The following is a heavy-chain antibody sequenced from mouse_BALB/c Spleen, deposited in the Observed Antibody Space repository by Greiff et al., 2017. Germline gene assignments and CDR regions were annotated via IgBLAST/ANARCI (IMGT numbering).Heavy chain of an antibody. CDR1: GYTFTSYW. J-gene: IGHJ2*01. CDR2: INPSTGYT. D-gene: IGHD1-1*01. Sequence: QVQLQQSGAELAKPGASVKMSCKASGYTFTSYWMHWVKQRPGQGLEWIGYINPSTGYTEYNQKFKDKATLTADKSSSTAYMQLSSLTSEDSAVYYCARGYYGPFDYWGQGTTLTVSS. CDR3: ARGYYGPFDY. V-gene: IGHV1-7*01.